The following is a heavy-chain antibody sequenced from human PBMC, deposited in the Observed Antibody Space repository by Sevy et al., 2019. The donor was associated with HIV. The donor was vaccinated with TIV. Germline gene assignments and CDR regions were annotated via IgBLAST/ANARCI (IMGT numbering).Heavy chain of an antibody. CDR2: ISPIFGTV. J-gene: IGHJ4*02. V-gene: IGHV1-69*05. CDR3: ATRGDCGGDCSIYYFDY. CDR1: GGTFSTFL. Sequence: ASVKVSCKASGGTFSTFLISWVRQAPGQGLEWMGGISPIFGTVDYEKKFQARVTFTTDESTSTAYMELSSLRPDDTAVYYCATRGDCGGDCSIYYFDYWGQGSLVTVSS. D-gene: IGHD2-21*02.